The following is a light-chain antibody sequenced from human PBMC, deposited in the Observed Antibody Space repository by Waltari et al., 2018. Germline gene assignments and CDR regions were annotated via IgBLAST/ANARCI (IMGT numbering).Light chain of an antibody. V-gene: IGLV1-40*01. J-gene: IGLJ2*01. CDR1: RPNIGAGYD. Sequence: QSVLTQPPSVSGAPGQRVTISCTGSRPNIGAGYDVHWYQQLPGTAPKLLIYGNSNRPSGVPDRFSGSKSGTSASLAITGLQAEDEADYYCQSYDSSPVFGGGTKLTVL. CDR2: GNS. CDR3: QSYDSSPV.